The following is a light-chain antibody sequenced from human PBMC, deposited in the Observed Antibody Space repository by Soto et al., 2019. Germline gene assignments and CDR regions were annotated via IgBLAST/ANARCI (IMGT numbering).Light chain of an antibody. CDR1: NTDVGQDKS. V-gene: IGLV2-14*01. CDR2: EVT. CDR3: VSYTDTDTLV. Sequence: QSALTQPASVSGSRGQSIIFSCVGRNTDVGQDKSVSWYQQGPGKAPKLLIFEVTNRPSGVSNRFSGSRSGNTASLTISGLQPDDEGDYFCVSYTDTDTLVFGTGTKLTVL. J-gene: IGLJ1*01.